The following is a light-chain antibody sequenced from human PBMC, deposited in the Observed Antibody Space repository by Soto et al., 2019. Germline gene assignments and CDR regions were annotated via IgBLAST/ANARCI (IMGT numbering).Light chain of an antibody. V-gene: IGLV1-47*01. CDR1: SSNIGSNY. J-gene: IGLJ2*01. Sequence: QSVLTQPPSASVTPGQRVTISCSGSSSNIGSNYVYWYQRLPGTAPKLLIYRNNQRPSGVPDRFSGSKSGTSASLAISGLRSEDEADYYCAAWDDSLSGGVFGGGTKLTVL. CDR3: AAWDDSLSGGV. CDR2: RNN.